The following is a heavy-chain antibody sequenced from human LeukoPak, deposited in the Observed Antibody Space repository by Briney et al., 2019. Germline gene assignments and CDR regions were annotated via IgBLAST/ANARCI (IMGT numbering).Heavy chain of an antibody. J-gene: IGHJ3*02. CDR2: ISSSSSTI. V-gene: IGHV3-48*01. Sequence: GGSLRLSCAASGFTFSSYSMNWVRQAPGKGLEWVSYISSSSSTIYYADSVKGRFTISRDNAKNSLYLQMNSLRAEDTAVYFCARDPGTTSYAFDIWGQGTMVTVSS. CDR3: ARDPGTTSYAFDI. D-gene: IGHD4-11*01. CDR1: GFTFSSYS.